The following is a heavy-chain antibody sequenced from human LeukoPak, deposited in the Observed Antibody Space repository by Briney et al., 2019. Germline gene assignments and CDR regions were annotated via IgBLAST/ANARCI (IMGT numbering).Heavy chain of an antibody. Sequence: SQTLSLTCTVSGGSISSGSYYWSWIRQPAGKGLEWIGYIYYSGSTNYNPSLKSRVTISVDTSKNQFSLKLSSVTAADTAVYYCASSVAGRAAYDYWGQGTLVTVSS. D-gene: IGHD6-19*01. CDR1: GGSISSGSYY. CDR2: IYYSGST. J-gene: IGHJ4*02. CDR3: ASSVAGRAAYDY. V-gene: IGHV4-61*10.